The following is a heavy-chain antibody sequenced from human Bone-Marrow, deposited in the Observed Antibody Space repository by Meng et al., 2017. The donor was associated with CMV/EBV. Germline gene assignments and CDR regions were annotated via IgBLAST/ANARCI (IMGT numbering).Heavy chain of an antibody. CDR1: GYTFTSYG. Sequence: ASVKVSCKASGYTFTSYGISWVRQAPGQGLEWMGWISAYNGNTNYAQKFEGRVTMTTDTSTSTAYLDLRSLRSDDTAVYYCARDLVVYDYYYGMDDWGQGTTVTVYS. D-gene: IGHD6-6*01. J-gene: IGHJ6*01. CDR3: ARDLVVYDYYYGMDD. CDR2: ISAYNGNT. V-gene: IGHV1-18*01.